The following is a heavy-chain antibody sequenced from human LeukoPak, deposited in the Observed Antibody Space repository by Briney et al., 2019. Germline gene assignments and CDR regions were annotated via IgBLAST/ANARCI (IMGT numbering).Heavy chain of an antibody. Sequence: PGGSLRLSCAASGFTFSSYAMSWVRQAPGKGLEWVSAISGSGGSTYYADSVKGRFTISRDNSKNTLYLQMNSLRAEDTAVYYCARAGWFGESELTQVYAFDIWGQGTMVTVSS. V-gene: IGHV3-23*01. CDR2: ISGSGGST. D-gene: IGHD3-10*01. J-gene: IGHJ3*02. CDR1: GFTFSSYA. CDR3: ARAGWFGESELTQVYAFDI.